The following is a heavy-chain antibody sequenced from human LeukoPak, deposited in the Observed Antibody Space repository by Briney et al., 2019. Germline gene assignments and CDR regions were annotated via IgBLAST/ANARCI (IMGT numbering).Heavy chain of an antibody. Sequence: SETLSLTCTVSGASINNNFWTWIRQPPGKGLEWIGYIYSSGSANYNPPLKSRVIISGDTSKNQISLNLTSVTAADTAVYFCARHRDYYDTWGHGTLVTVSS. CDR2: IYSSGSA. CDR3: ARHRDYYDT. V-gene: IGHV4-59*08. CDR1: GASINNNF. J-gene: IGHJ4*01. D-gene: IGHD3-22*01.